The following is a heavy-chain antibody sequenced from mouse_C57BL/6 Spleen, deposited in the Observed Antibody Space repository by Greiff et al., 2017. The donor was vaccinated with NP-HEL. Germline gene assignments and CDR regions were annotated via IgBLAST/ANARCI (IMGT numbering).Heavy chain of an antibody. Sequence: VPLQGSGAELVKPGASVKLSCQASCYTLPEYNITRVKQRSGPGLVWVGWFFPGSGSIKYNEKFKDKATLTADKSSSTVYMELSRLTSEDSAVYFCARHEGASYGSGYFDVWGTGTTVTVSS. CDR3: ARHEGASYGSGYFDV. CDR2: FFPGSGSI. V-gene: IGHV1-62-2*01. D-gene: IGHD1-1*01. J-gene: IGHJ1*03. CDR1: CYTLPEYN.